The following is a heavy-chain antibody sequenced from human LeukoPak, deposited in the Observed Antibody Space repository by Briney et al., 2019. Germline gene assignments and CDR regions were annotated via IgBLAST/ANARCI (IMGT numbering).Heavy chain of an antibody. V-gene: IGHV1-69*13. D-gene: IGHD3-9*01. J-gene: IGHJ6*03. CDR2: IIPIFGTA. Sequence: SVKVSCKASGGTFSSYAISWVRQAPGQGLEWMGGIIPIFGTANYAQKFQGRVTITADESTSTAYMELSSLRSEDTAVYYCARDRWYDILTGYYRGYYYYYMDVWGKGTTVTISS. CDR1: GGTFSSYA. CDR3: ARDRWYDILTGYYRGYYYYYMDV.